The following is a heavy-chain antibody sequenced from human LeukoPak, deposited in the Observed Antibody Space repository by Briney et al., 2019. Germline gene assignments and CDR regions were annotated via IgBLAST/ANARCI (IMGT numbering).Heavy chain of an antibody. CDR2: IHPGDSDT. Sequence: GESLKISCKGSGYSFTGYWIGWVRQMPGKGLEWMGIIHPGDSDTRYSPSFQGQVTLSADKSINTAYLQWSSLTASDTAMYYCARHGGYGDYLTEYFQHWGQGTLVTVSS. J-gene: IGHJ1*01. D-gene: IGHD4-17*01. CDR1: GYSFTGYW. CDR3: ARHGGYGDYLTEYFQH. V-gene: IGHV5-51*01.